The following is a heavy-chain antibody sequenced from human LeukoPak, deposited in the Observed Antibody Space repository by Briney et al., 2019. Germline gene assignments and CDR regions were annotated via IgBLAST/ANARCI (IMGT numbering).Heavy chain of an antibody. Sequence: GGSLRLSCAASGFTFSNYWMHWVRQAPGKGLAWVSRINTDGSRITYADSVKGRFTISRDNAMNTVYLQMNSLRAEDTAVYYCARVLSGSWDWFDPWGQGTLVTVSS. J-gene: IGHJ5*02. V-gene: IGHV3-74*01. CDR2: INTDGSRI. D-gene: IGHD3-22*01. CDR3: ARVLSGSWDWFDP. CDR1: GFTFSNYW.